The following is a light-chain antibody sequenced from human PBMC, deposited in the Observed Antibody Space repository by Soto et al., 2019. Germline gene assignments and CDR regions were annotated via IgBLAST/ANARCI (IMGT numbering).Light chain of an antibody. CDR3: MQALEPTLT. Sequence: DIVMTQSPLSLPVTPGESASISCRSSRSLLNSNGYNCLDWYLQKLGQSPQLLLHLGSSRASGVPDRVSGSGSGTDFTLKSSRVEAEDVVVYYGMQALEPTLTFGGGTKVEIK. J-gene: IGKJ4*01. V-gene: IGKV2-28*01. CDR1: RSLLNSNGYNC. CDR2: LGS.